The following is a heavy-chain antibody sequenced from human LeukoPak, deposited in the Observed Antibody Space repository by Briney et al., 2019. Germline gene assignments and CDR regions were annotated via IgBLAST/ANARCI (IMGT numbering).Heavy chain of an antibody. V-gene: IGHV4-39*07. CDR1: GGSISSSSYY. CDR2: IYYSGST. D-gene: IGHD3-16*01. CDR3: ARDLGMSYYYYGMDV. J-gene: IGHJ6*02. Sequence: PSETLSLTCTVSGGSISSSSYYWGWIRQPPGKGLEWIGSIYYSGSTYYDPSLKSRVTISVDTSKNQFSLKLSSVTAADTAVYYCARDLGMSYYYYGMDVWGQGTTVTVSS.